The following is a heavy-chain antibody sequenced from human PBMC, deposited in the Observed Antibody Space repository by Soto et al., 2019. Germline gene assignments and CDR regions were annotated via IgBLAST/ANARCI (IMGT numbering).Heavy chain of an antibody. V-gene: IGHV3-23*01. CDR3: AKDGYDSSGDLYYLDY. CDR1: GFTFSTYA. CDR2: ISGSPSST. Sequence: GGSLRLSCAASGFTFSTYAMSWVRQTPGKGLEWVSAISGSPSSTYYADSVKGRFTISRDNSKKTLFLQMSSLRAEDTAVYYCAKDGYDSSGDLYYLDYWGQGTLVTVSS. D-gene: IGHD3-22*01. J-gene: IGHJ4*02.